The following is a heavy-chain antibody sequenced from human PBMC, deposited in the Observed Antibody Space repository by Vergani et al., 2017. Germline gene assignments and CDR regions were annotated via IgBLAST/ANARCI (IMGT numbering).Heavy chain of an antibody. CDR3: ARGPAVPAARWFDP. V-gene: IGHV4-59*01. D-gene: IGHD2-2*01. CDR2: IYYSGST. CDR1: GGSISSYH. J-gene: IGHJ5*02. Sequence: QVQLQESGPGLVKPSETLSLTCTVSGGSISSYHWSWIRQPPGKGLEWIGYIYYSGSTNYNPSLKSRVTISVDTSKNQFSLKLSSVTAADTAVYYCARGPAVPAARWFDPWGQGTLVTVSS.